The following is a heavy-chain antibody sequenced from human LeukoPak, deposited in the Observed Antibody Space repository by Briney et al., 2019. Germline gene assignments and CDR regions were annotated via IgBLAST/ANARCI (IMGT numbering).Heavy chain of an antibody. CDR3: ASWAAAGTGGDY. V-gene: IGHV4-39*01. CDR1: GGSISGSSYY. Sequence: SETLSLTCTVSGGSISGSSYYWGWLRQPPGKGLEWIGSMHYSGSTYYNPSLKSRVTISVDTSKNQFSLKLSSVTAADTAVYYCASWAAAGTGGDYWGQGTLVTVSS. CDR2: MHYSGST. D-gene: IGHD6-13*01. J-gene: IGHJ4*02.